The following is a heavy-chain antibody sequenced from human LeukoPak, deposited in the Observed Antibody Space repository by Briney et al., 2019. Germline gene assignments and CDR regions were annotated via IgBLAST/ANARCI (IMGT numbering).Heavy chain of an antibody. V-gene: IGHV3-21*01. CDR2: ISSSSSYI. CDR1: GFTFSSYS. J-gene: IGHJ4*02. CDR3: ARDGIAPGLYFDF. Sequence: PGGSLRLSCAASGFTFSSYSMNWVRQAPGKGLEWVSSISSSSSYIYYADSVKGRFTISRDNAKNSLYLQMNSLRAEDTAVYYCARDGIAPGLYFDFWGQGTLVTVSS. D-gene: IGHD6-6*01.